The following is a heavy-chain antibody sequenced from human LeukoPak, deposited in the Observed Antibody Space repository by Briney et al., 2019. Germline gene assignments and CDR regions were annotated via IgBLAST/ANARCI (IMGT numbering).Heavy chain of an antibody. D-gene: IGHD1-1*01. CDR2: IYHSGST. CDR3: AREGQNWNRRAYYYYYYYMDV. V-gene: IGHV4-38-2*02. Sequence: SETLSLTCTVSGYSISSGYYCGWIRQPPGKGLEWIGSIYHSGSTSYNPSLKSRVTMSVDTSKNQFSLKLSSVTAADTAVYYCAREGQNWNRRAYYYYYYYMDVWGKGTTVTVSS. J-gene: IGHJ6*03. CDR1: GYSISSGYY.